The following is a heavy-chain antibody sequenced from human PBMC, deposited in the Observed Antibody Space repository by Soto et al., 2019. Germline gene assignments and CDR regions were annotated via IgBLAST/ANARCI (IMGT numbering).Heavy chain of an antibody. CDR1: GGSISSYY. CDR3: AGALPSRLSYPGRPRSLNWFDP. D-gene: IGHD1-26*01. V-gene: IGHV4-59*01. J-gene: IGHJ5*02. Sequence: QVQLQESGPGLVKPSETLSLTCTVSGGSISSYYWSWIRQPPGKGLEWIGYIYYSGSTNYNPSLKSRVTISVDTSKNQFSLKLSSVTAADTAVYYCAGALPSRLSYPGRPRSLNWFDPWGQGTLVTVSS. CDR2: IYYSGST.